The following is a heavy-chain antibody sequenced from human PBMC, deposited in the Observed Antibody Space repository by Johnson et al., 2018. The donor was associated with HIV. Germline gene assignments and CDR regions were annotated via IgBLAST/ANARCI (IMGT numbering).Heavy chain of an antibody. Sequence: VQLVESGGGVVQPGGSLRLSCAASGFTFSSYGMHWVRQAPGKGLEWVAVISYDGSNKYYVDSVKGRFTISRDNSRNTLYLQMNSLRAEDTAVYYCARGESSYYESSGDAFDIWGQGTMVTVSS. J-gene: IGHJ3*02. CDR1: GFTFSSYG. D-gene: IGHD3-22*01. V-gene: IGHV3-30*19. CDR2: ISYDGSNK. CDR3: ARGESSYYESSGDAFDI.